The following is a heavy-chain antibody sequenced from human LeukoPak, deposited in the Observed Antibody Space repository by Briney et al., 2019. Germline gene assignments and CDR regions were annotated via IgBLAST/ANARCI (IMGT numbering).Heavy chain of an antibody. J-gene: IGHJ6*03. Sequence: SETLSLTSAVYGGSFSGYYWSWIRQPPGKGLEWIGEINHSGSTNYNPSLKSRVTISVDTSKNQFSLKLSSVTAADTAVYYCARGPAVRGVKSYYMDVWGKGTTVTVSS. D-gene: IGHD3-10*01. CDR3: ARGPAVRGVKSYYMDV. V-gene: IGHV4-34*01. CDR2: INHSGST. CDR1: GGSFSGYY.